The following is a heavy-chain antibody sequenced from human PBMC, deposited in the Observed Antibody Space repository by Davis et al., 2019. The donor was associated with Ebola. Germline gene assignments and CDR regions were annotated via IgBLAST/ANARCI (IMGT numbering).Heavy chain of an antibody. CDR2: ISSGGGAP. CDR3: AKQRGVGAIDYDY. Sequence: GESLKISCAASGFTFSTYAMGWVRQAPGKGLEWVSDISSGGGAPSYADSVKGRFTTFRDNPKNTLYLQMNSLRADDTAVYYCAKQRGVGAIDYDYWGRGTVVTVSS. D-gene: IGHD1-26*01. J-gene: IGHJ4*02. CDR1: GFTFSTYA. V-gene: IGHV3-23*01.